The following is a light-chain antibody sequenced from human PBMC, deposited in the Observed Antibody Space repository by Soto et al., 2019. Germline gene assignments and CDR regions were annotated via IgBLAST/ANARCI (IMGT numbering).Light chain of an antibody. J-gene: IGKJ5*01. CDR3: QQSYMDPIT. CDR1: QSISTY. Sequence: DIQLTQSPSSQSASVGNRVTITFLASQSISTYLNWYQKKPGKAPNLLIYDASRLQSGVPSRFSGSGGGTDFTLSISSVQPEDFATYFCQQSYMDPITFGQGTLLEIK. V-gene: IGKV1-39*01. CDR2: DAS.